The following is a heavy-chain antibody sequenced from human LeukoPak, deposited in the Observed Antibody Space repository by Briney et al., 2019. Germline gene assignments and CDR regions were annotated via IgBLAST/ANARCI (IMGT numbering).Heavy chain of an antibody. V-gene: IGHV3-21*01. CDR3: ARDLHGDYDAFDI. CDR1: GFTFSSYS. J-gene: IGHJ3*02. CDR2: ISSSSGYI. D-gene: IGHD4-17*01. Sequence: GGSLRLSCAASGFTFSSYSMNWVRQAPGKRLEWVSSISSSSGYIYYADSVKGRFTISRDNAKNSLYLQMNSLRAEDTAVYYCARDLHGDYDAFDIWGQGTMVTVSS.